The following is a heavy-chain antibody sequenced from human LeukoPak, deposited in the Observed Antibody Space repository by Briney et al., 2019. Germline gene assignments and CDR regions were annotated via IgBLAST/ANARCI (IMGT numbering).Heavy chain of an antibody. V-gene: IGHV4-59*11. CDR1: GGSISSHY. CDR3: ARQGYYYDSSGYYYVYNYYYYMDV. CDR2: IYYSGST. Sequence: KASETLSLTCTVSGGSISSHYWSWIRQPPGKGLEWIGYIYYSGSTNYNPSLKSRVTISVDTSKNQFSLKLSSVTAADTAVYYCARQGYYYDSSGYYYVYNYYYYMDVWGKGTTVTVSS. J-gene: IGHJ6*03. D-gene: IGHD3-22*01.